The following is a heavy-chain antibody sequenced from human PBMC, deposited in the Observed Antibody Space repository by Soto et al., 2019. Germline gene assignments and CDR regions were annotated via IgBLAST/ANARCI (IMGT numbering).Heavy chain of an antibody. V-gene: IGHV3-72*01. CDR3: VRGDYFSGGSRTHGNLDV. CDR2: ARDRRKGYTT. D-gene: IGHD3-16*02. CDR1: GFTFSDYY. Sequence: EVQLVESGGGLVQPGGSLRLSCAASGFTFSDYYMDWVRQAPGKGLEWVGRARDRRKGYTTDYATSVRGRFTASRDDSKNSLYLQMNSLKIEDTAVYYCVRGDYFSGGSRTHGNLDVWGRGTTVAVSS. J-gene: IGHJ6*02.